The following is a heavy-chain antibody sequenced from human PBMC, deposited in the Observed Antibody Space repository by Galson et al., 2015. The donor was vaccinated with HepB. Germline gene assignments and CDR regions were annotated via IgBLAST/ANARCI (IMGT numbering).Heavy chain of an antibody. V-gene: IGHV3-43*01. CDR3: ARDPSSNSNGMDV. D-gene: IGHD6-6*01. J-gene: IGHJ6*02. Sequence: SLRLSCAASGIILEDYTLHWVRQAPGKGLEWVSLISWDGGSTHYADSVKGRFIISRDNSKNSLYLQMNSLRTEDTAVYYCARDPSSNSNGMDVWGQGTMVTVSS. CDR2: ISWDGGST. CDR1: GIILEDYT.